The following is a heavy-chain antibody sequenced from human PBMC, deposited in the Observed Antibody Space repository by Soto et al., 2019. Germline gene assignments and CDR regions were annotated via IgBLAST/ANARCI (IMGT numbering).Heavy chain of an antibody. V-gene: IGHV4-39*01. J-gene: IGHJ5*02. D-gene: IGHD1-26*01. CDR1: GGSISSSSYY. CDR2: IYYSGST. CDR3: ARQGGATNNWFDP. Sequence: SETLSLTCTVSGGSISSSSYYWGWIRQPPGKGLEWIGRIYYSGSTYYNPSLKGRVTISVDTSKNQFSLKLSSVTAADTAVYYCARQGGATNNWFDPWGQGTLVTVSS.